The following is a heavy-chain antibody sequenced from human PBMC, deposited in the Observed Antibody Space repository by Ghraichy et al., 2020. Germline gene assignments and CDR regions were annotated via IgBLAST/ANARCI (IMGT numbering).Heavy chain of an antibody. V-gene: IGHV3-23*05. CDR1: GFTFYNYA. D-gene: IGHD4-17*01. CDR2: IDYSGRNT. CDR3: AKVPHDDYGDYGGGFDY. J-gene: IGHJ4*02. Sequence: GGSLRLSCTASGFTFYNYAMSWVRQAPGKGLEWVSSIDYSGRNTYYADSVEGRFTISRNNPEKAVYLQMNGLGAEDMAVYYCAKVPHDDYGDYGGGFDYWGQGTVVSVST.